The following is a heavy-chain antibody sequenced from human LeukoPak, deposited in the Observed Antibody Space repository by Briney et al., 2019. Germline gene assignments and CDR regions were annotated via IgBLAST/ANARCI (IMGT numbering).Heavy chain of an antibody. J-gene: IGHJ4*02. V-gene: IGHV4-38-2*01. CDR2: IYHSGST. Sequence: SETLSLTCAVSGYSISSGYYWGWIRQPPGKGLEWIGSIYHSGSTYYNPSLKSRVTISVDTSKNQFSLKLSSVTAADTAVYYCARHGSISVRFLIPNYDYWGQGTLVTVSS. CDR3: ARHGSISVRFLIPNYDY. D-gene: IGHD3-3*01. CDR1: GYSISSGYY.